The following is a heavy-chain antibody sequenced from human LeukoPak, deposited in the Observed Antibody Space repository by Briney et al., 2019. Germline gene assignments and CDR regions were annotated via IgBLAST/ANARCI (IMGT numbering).Heavy chain of an antibody. CDR1: GGSFRGYY. CDR3: ARQYSSSSGVDY. CDR2: IDHSGST. V-gene: IGHV4-34*01. J-gene: IGHJ4*02. D-gene: IGHD6-6*01. Sequence: SETLSLTCAVYGGSFRGYYWSWIRQPPGKGLEWIGEIDHSGSTNYNPSLKSRVTISVDTSKNQFSLKLSSVTAADTAVYYCARQYSSSSGVDYWGQGTLVTVSS.